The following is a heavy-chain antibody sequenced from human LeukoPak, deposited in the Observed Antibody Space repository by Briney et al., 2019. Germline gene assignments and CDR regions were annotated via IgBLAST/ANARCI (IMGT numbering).Heavy chain of an antibody. V-gene: IGHV3-23*01. CDR3: ARDRSPARTYSGLFDY. J-gene: IGHJ4*02. CDR1: GVSCSTRG. D-gene: IGHD5-12*01. Sequence: GGSLRLSGAAAGVSCSTRGMSWVRQAPGKGLEWVSAISGNDESTFYADSVKGRFTISRDNSRNPLYLKLSSLSAEDSAIYYCARDRSPARTYSGLFDYWGQGTLVTVSS. CDR2: ISGNDEST.